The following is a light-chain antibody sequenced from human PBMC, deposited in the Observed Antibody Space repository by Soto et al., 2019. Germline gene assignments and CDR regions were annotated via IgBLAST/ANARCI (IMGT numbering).Light chain of an antibody. V-gene: IGKV1-9*01. Sequence: DIQLTQSPSFLSASVGDRVTITCRASQGISSYLAWYQQKPGKAPKLLIYAASTLQSGVPSRFSGSGSRTEFTLTSSSLQSEDFATYYCQHLNSYPPWTFGQGTKVEIK. CDR1: QGISSY. CDR3: QHLNSYPPWT. CDR2: AAS. J-gene: IGKJ1*01.